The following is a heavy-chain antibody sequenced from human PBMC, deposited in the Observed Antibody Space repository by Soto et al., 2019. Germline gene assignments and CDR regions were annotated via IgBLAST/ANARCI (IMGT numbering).Heavy chain of an antibody. Sequence: SVKVSCKASGYTFNRYYISWVRQAPGQGLEWMGGIIPIFGTANYAQKFQGRVTITADESTSTAYMELSSLRSEDTAVYYCATRDSGSYYWDYWGQGTLVTVSS. CDR3: ATRDSGSYYWDY. CDR2: IIPIFGTA. J-gene: IGHJ4*02. V-gene: IGHV1-69*13. D-gene: IGHD1-26*01. CDR1: GYTFNRYY.